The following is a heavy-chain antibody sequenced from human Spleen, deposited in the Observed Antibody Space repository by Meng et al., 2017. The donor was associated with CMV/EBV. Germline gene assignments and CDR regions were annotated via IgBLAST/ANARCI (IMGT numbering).Heavy chain of an antibody. Sequence: QIQLVQSGPEVRRPGASVKVSCKASGYKFDIYGITWLRQAPGQGLEWVGWVGAENGETNYAQKLQGRVTMTTDTSTSTAYMELSSLRSEDTAVYYCARGLGPSYFDRDYWGQGTLVTVSS. CDR3: ARGLGPSYFDRDY. D-gene: IGHD2/OR15-2a*01. CDR2: VGAENGET. CDR1: GYKFDIYG. V-gene: IGHV1-18*01. J-gene: IGHJ4*02.